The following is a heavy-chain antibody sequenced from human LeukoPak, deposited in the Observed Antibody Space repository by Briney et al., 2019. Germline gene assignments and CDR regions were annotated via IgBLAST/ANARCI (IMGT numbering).Heavy chain of an antibody. J-gene: IGHJ4*02. V-gene: IGHV3-9*01. D-gene: IGHD3-16*02. Sequence: GGSLRLSCAASGFSFDDYVMHWVRQVPGKGLEWVSGISWNSASIGYADSVKGRFTISRDNAKNFLYLQMNSLRVEDTALYYCAKGSVWGSYRYDYWGQGTLVTVSS. CDR1: GFSFDDYV. CDR2: ISWNSASI. CDR3: AKGSVWGSYRYDY.